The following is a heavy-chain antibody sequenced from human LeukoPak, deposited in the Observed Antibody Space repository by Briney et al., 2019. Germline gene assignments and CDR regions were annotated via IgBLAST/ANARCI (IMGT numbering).Heavy chain of an antibody. Sequence: GGSLRLSCVASGITFSNYAVSWVRQAPERGLDWVSVISGSAHKIRYADSVKGRFTISRDNSENIVYLQMNNLRAEDTAVYYCAGRVTGYSSGYVYWGQGTLVTVSS. V-gene: IGHV3-23*01. J-gene: IGHJ4*02. D-gene: IGHD5-18*01. CDR1: GITFSNYA. CDR3: AGRVTGYSSGYVY. CDR2: ISGSAHKI.